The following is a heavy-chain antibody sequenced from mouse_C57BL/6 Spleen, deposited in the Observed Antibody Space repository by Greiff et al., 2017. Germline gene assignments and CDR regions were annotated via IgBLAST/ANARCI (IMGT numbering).Heavy chain of an antibody. J-gene: IGHJ2*01. CDR2: IWRGGST. Sequence: QVQLKESGPGLVQPSQCLSITCTVSGFSLTSYGVHWVRQSPGKGLEWLGVIWRGGSTDYNAAFISRLSISKDNSKSQVFFKINRLQADNTAIYYCARMGGYYAYFGYWGQGTTLTVSS. D-gene: IGHD2-3*01. CDR3: ARMGGYYAYFGY. V-gene: IGHV2-2*01. CDR1: GFSLTSYG.